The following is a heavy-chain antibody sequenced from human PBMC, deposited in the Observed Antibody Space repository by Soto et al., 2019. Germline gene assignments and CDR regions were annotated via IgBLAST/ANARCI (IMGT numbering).Heavy chain of an antibody. CDR1: GGSISSSHW. D-gene: IGHD1-26*01. CDR2: IFHSGTT. Sequence: QVQLQESGPGLVKPSGTLSLTCAVSGGSISSSHWWSWVRQPPGKGLEWIGEIFHSGTTNYNPSLKSRVTISVDRSKNQFSLKLSSVTAADTAVYYCARAGVGAKNWFDPWGQGTLVTVSS. J-gene: IGHJ5*02. V-gene: IGHV4-4*02. CDR3: ARAGVGAKNWFDP.